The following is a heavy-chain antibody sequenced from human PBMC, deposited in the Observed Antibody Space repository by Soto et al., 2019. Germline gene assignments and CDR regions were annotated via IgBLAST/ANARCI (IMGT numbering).Heavy chain of an antibody. D-gene: IGHD6-19*01. Sequence: QVQLVQSGVEVEKPGASVKVSCKASGYTFTTYDFNWVRQAPGHGLEWMGWMNPDTGNTGYAQKFQGRVTMTRDTSISTAFMALSGLTAEGTAVYYCARALGYSSTSRLDLWGQGTLVTVSS. CDR1: GYTFTTYD. J-gene: IGHJ4*02. CDR2: MNPDTGNT. CDR3: ARALGYSSTSRLDL. V-gene: IGHV1-8*01.